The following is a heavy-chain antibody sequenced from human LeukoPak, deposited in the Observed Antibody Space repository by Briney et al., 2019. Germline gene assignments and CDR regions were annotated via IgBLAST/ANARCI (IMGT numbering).Heavy chain of an antibody. J-gene: IGHJ4*02. V-gene: IGHV1-8*01. Sequence: ASVKVSCKASGYTFTSFDINWVRQATGQGLEWMGWMNPNSGNTGYAQNFQGRVTMTRDTSISTAYMELSSLRSDDTAVYYCARGTPFCSGASCYNYWGQGTLVTVSS. CDR3: ARGTPFCSGASCYNY. CDR2: MNPNSGNT. D-gene: IGHD2-2*02. CDR1: GYTFTSFD.